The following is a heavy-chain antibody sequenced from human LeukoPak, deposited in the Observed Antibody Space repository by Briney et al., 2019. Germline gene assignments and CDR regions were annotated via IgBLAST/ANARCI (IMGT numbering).Heavy chain of an antibody. CDR2: ISYDGSNK. Sequence: PGGSLRLSCAASGFTFSSYAMHWVRQAPGKGLEWVAVISYDGSNKYYADSVKGRFTISGDNSKNTLYLQMNSLRAEDTAVYYCALYSSSSDYWGQGTLVTVSS. J-gene: IGHJ4*02. CDR1: GFTFSSYA. V-gene: IGHV3-30-3*01. CDR3: ALYSSSSDY. D-gene: IGHD6-6*01.